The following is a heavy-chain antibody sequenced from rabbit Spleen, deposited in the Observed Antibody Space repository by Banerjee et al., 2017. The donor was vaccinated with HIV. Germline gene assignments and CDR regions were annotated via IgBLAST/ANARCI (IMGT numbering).Heavy chain of an antibody. CDR1: GFDFSGYG. V-gene: IGHV1S47*01. CDR2: IDPIFGNT. D-gene: IGHD2-1*01. CDR3: VRDRADIGGDYGPYYFDL. Sequence: QEQLVESGGGLVQPGGSLKLSCKASGFDFSGYGVSWVRQAPGKGLEWIGYIDPIFGNTYYASWVNGRFSISSHNAQNTLYLQLNSLTAAGTATYFCVRDRADIGGDYGPYYFDLWGQGTLVTVS. J-gene: IGHJ4*01.